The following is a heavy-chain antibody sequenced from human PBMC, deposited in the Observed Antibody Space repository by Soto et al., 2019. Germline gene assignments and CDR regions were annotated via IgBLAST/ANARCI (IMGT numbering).Heavy chain of an antibody. CDR1: GYTFTSYA. V-gene: IGHV1-3*01. D-gene: IGHD3-16*02. CDR3: ARVPSDYIWGSYRSFGWFEP. Sequence: ASVKVSCKASGYTFTSYAMHWVRQAPGQRLEWMGWINAGNGNTKYSQKFQGRVTITRDTSASTAYMELSSLRSEDTAVYYCARVPSDYIWGSYRSFGWFEPWGQGTLVTVSS. J-gene: IGHJ5*02. CDR2: INAGNGNT.